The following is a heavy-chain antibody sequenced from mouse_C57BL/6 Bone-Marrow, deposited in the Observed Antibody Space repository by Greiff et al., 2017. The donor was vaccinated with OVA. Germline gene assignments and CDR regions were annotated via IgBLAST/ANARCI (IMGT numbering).Heavy chain of an antibody. CDR1: GYAFSSSW. D-gene: IGHD1-1*01. CDR3: ASDYYGSSFDY. J-gene: IGHJ2*01. Sequence: QVQLKQSGPELVKPGASVKISCKASGYAFSSSWMNWVKQRPGKGLEWIGRIYPGDGDTNYNGKFKGKATLTADKSSSTAYMQLSSLTSEDSAVXFCASDYYGSSFDYWGQGTTLTVSS. V-gene: IGHV1-82*01. CDR2: IYPGDGDT.